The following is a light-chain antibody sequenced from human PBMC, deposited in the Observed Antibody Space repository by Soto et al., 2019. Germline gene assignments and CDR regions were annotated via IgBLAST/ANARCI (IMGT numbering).Light chain of an antibody. V-gene: IGKV3-15*01. Sequence: EIVMTQSPATLSVSPGESATLSCRASQSISNNLAWYQQRPGQAPRLLIYGASTRATGIPARFSGRGSGTEFTLTISSLQSEDLAVYYCLGYTSWPLSFGGGTEVGIK. CDR1: QSISNN. CDR2: GAS. J-gene: IGKJ4*01. CDR3: LGYTSWPLS.